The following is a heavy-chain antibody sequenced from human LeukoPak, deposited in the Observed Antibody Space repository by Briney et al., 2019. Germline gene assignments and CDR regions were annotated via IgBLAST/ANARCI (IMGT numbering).Heavy chain of an antibody. V-gene: IGHV1-24*01. CDR3: ATGVLLRYFDYYFDY. CDR2: FDPEDGET. Sequence: GASVKVSCKVSGYTLTELSMHWVRQAPGKGLEWMGGFDPEDGETIYAQKFQGRVTMTEDTSTDTAYMELSSLRSEDTAVYYCATGVLLRYFDYYFDYWGQGTLVTVSS. D-gene: IGHD3-9*01. CDR1: GYTLTELS. J-gene: IGHJ4*02.